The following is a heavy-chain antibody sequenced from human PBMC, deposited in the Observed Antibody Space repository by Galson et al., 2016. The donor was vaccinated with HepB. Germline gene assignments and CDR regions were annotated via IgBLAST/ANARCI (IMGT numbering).Heavy chain of an antibody. Sequence: SVKVSCKASGGTFSSGLAISWVRQAPGQGLEWMGGIIPISGTANYAQRFQGRITVTADEYTSTAYMELSSLRSEDTAVYYCARGSWFDPWGQGTLVTVSS. CDR1: GGTFSSGLA. V-gene: IGHV1-69*13. CDR3: ARGSWFDP. CDR2: IIPISGTA. J-gene: IGHJ5*02. D-gene: IGHD3-10*01.